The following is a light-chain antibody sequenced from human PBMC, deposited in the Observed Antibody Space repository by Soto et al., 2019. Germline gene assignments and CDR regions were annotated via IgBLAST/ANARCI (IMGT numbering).Light chain of an antibody. CDR2: DAS. J-gene: IGKJ1*01. CDR1: QSISSW. Sequence: QMTQSPSTLSASVGDRVTIPCRASQSISSWLAWYQQKPGKAPKLLIYDASSLESGVPSRFSGSGSGTEFTLTISSLQPDDFATYYCQQYNSYSLTFGQGTNVDI. CDR3: QQYNSYSLT. V-gene: IGKV1-5*01.